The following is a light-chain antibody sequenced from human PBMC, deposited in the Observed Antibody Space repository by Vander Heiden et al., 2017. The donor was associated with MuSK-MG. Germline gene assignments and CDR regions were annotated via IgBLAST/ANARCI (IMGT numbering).Light chain of an antibody. CDR3: QQDDNTPLT. V-gene: IGKV4-1*01. CDR2: WAS. CDR1: RSILYSSNNKNY. J-gene: IGKJ2*01. Sequence: DIVLTQSPDSLAVSLGERATINCKSSRSILYSSNNKNYLAWYQQKPGQPPKLLIYWASTRESGVPDRFSGSGSGTDFTLTISGLRAEDVAVYYCQQDDNTPLTFGQGTKVEIK.